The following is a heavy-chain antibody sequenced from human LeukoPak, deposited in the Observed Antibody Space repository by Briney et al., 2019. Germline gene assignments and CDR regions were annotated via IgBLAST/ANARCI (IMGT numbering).Heavy chain of an antibody. D-gene: IGHD1-26*01. CDR3: AREGSYYFFDY. V-gene: IGHV3-30*14. J-gene: IGHJ4*02. Sequence: GRFLRLSCAASGFTFSSYTLHWVRQAPGKGLEWVAFIRSDGSNKYYADSVKGRFTISRDNSKNTLYLQMNSLRREDTAVYNCAREGSYYFFDYWGQGTLVTVSS. CDR1: GFTFSSYT. CDR2: IRSDGSNK.